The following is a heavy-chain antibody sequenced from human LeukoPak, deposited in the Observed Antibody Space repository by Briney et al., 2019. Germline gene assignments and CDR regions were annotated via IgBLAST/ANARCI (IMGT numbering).Heavy chain of an antibody. J-gene: IGHJ4*02. D-gene: IGHD6-13*01. Sequence: SETLSLTCTVSGGSISSSSYYWGWIRQPPGKGLEWIGSIYYSGSTYYNPSLKSRVTISVDTSKNQFSLKLSSVTAADTAVYYCARDREAIFFPGYSSSWYLNWGQGTLVTVSS. V-gene: IGHV4-39*07. CDR3: ARDREAIFFPGYSSSWYLN. CDR1: GGSISSSSYY. CDR2: IYYSGST.